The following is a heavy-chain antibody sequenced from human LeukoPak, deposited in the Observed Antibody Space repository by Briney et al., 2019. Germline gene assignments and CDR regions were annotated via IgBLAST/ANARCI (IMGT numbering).Heavy chain of an antibody. D-gene: IGHD5-18*01. CDR1: GFTFSNAW. CDR3: AKVSGFTYGYLVFS. V-gene: IGHV3-15*01. J-gene: IGHJ4*02. Sequence: GGSLRLSCAASGFTFSNAWMSWVRQAPGKGLEWVGRIKSKPDGGTTDYAAPVKDRFTISRDDSKHTLYLQMNSLETEDTAVYYCAKVSGFTYGYLVFSGGQGTLVTVSS. CDR2: IKSKPDGGTT.